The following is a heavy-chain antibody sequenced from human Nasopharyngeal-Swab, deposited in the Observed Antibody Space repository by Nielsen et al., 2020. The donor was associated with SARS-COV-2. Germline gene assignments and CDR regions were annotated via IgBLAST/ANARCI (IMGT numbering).Heavy chain of an antibody. Sequence: GESLKISCAASGFTFSSYCMSWVRQAPGKGLEWVSNIKKDGSEKYYVDSVKGRFTISRDNAKNSLYLQMNSLRAEDTAVYSCAPLAIVVVPAAIRSPTYYVDGWGKGTTVTVSS. CDR2: IKKDGSEK. D-gene: IGHD2-2*02. CDR3: APLAIVVVPAAIRSPTYYVDG. CDR1: GFTFSSYC. J-gene: IGHJ6*03. V-gene: IGHV3-7*01.